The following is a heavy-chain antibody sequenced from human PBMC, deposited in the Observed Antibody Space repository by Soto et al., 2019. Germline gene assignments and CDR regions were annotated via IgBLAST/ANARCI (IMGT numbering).Heavy chain of an antibody. J-gene: IGHJ5*02. V-gene: IGHV4-39*01. CDR1: GGSFSTSRSY. CDR3: ARQPTTGDTDLWFDP. D-gene: IGHD2-21*01. CDR2: IFYSGST. Sequence: SETLSLTCNVSGGSFSTSRSYWAWIRQPPGKGLEWLANIFYSGSTYYNPSLASRVTVSVDTSKNEFSLKLRSVTAADTAVYYCARQPTTGDTDLWFDPWGQGTLVTVSS.